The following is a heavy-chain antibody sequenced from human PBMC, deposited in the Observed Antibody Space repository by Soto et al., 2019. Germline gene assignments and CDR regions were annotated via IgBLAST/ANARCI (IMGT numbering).Heavy chain of an antibody. J-gene: IGHJ4*02. CDR1: GYTFTSYA. CDR2: INAGNGNT. CDR3: ASLRTSHSGYSGGFDY. Sequence: QVQLVQSGAEEKKPGASVKVSCKASGYTFTSYAMHWVRQAPGQRLEWMGWINAGNGNTRYSQKFQGRVTITRDTSASTAHMELSSLRSEDTAIYYCASLRTSHSGYSGGFDYWGQGTLVTVSS. D-gene: IGHD5-12*01. V-gene: IGHV1-3*05.